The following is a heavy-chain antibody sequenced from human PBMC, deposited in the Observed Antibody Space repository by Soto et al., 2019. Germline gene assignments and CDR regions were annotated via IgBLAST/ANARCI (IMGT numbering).Heavy chain of an antibody. Sequence: GASVKVSCKVSGYTLTELSMHWVRQAPGKGLEWMGGFDPEDGETIYAQKFQGRVTMTEDTSTDTAYMELSSLRSEDTAVYYCAKGHDFWSGPHRFDYWGQGTLVTVSS. V-gene: IGHV1-24*01. CDR2: FDPEDGET. CDR3: AKGHDFWSGPHRFDY. J-gene: IGHJ4*02. CDR1: GYTLTELS. D-gene: IGHD3-3*01.